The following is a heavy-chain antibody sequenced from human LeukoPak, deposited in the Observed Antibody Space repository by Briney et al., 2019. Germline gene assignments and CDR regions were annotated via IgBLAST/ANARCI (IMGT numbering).Heavy chain of an antibody. CDR3: ARDPSENYLEY. Sequence: SETLSLTCTVSGVSISSSSYYWGWIRQPPGKGLQWIGSIYYSGSTYYNPSLKSRFSIAVDTSKNQFSLKVSSVTAADTAVYYCARDPSENYLEYWGQGTLVTLSS. CDR2: IYYSGST. J-gene: IGHJ4*02. V-gene: IGHV4-39*02. CDR1: GVSISSSSYY.